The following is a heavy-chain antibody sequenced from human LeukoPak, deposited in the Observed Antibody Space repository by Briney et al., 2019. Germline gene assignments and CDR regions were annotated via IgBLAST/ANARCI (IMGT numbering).Heavy chain of an antibody. V-gene: IGHV3-23*01. CDR2: ISGSGGST. J-gene: IGHJ4*02. CDR3: AKASGSSWYPYYFDY. CDR1: GFTFSSYA. Sequence: SGGSLRLSCAASGFTFSSYAMSWVRQAPGKRLEWVSAISGSGGSTYYAGSVKGRSTISRDNSKNTLYLQMNSLRAEDTAVYYCAKASGSSWYPYYFDYWGQGTLVTVSS. D-gene: IGHD6-13*01.